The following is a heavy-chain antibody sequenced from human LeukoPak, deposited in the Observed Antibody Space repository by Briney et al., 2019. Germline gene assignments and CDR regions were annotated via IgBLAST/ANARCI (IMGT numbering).Heavy chain of an antibody. CDR1: GFTFSRYG. Sequence: GSLRPSCAASGFTFSRYGMNWVRQAPGKGLEWVSYISSSGNTKYYADSVKGRFNISRDNAKNSLYLQMNSLRAEDTAVYYCARIGQNYDLDYWGQGTLVTVSS. D-gene: IGHD1-7*01. J-gene: IGHJ4*02. CDR2: ISSSGNTK. V-gene: IGHV3-48*03. CDR3: ARIGQNYDLDY.